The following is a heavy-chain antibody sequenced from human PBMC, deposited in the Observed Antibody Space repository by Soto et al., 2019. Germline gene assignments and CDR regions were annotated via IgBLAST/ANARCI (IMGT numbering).Heavy chain of an antibody. CDR2: IGGNDGKT. CDR3: ARDFYPLAYYFDY. V-gene: IGHV1-18*01. Sequence: GASVKVSCKASGYRFTNHGISWVRQAPGQGLEWMGWIGGNDGKTKYARKFQGRVTMTTDTSTSTAYMEMNSLRHDDTAVYYCARDFYPLAYYFDYWGQGTLVTVS. CDR1: GYRFTNHG. J-gene: IGHJ4*02.